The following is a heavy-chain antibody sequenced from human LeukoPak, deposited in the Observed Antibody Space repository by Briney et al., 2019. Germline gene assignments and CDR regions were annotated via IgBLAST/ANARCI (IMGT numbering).Heavy chain of an antibody. D-gene: IGHD3-22*01. CDR2: IDPSAGST. Sequence: ASVKVSCKASGYTFTNYYMHWVRQAPGQGLEWMGVIDPSAGSTTYARKSQGRVTMTRDTATSTVYMELSSLRSEDTAVYYCARAHYASSNIKVPFDVWGKGTTVTVSS. V-gene: IGHV1-46*01. CDR1: GYTFTNYY. J-gene: IGHJ6*04. CDR3: ARAHYASSNIKVPFDV.